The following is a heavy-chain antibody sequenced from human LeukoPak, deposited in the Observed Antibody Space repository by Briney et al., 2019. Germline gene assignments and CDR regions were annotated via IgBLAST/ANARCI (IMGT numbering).Heavy chain of an antibody. Sequence: GGSLRLSCAASGFTFSSYGMHWVRQAPGKGLEWVAFIRYDGSNKYYADSVKGRFTISRDNSKNTLYLQMNSLRAEDTAVYYCAKEAPGSSYYFDYWGQGTLVTVSS. CDR1: GFTFSSYG. V-gene: IGHV3-30*02. CDR2: IRYDGSNK. J-gene: IGHJ4*02. CDR3: AKEAPGSSYYFDY. D-gene: IGHD1-26*01.